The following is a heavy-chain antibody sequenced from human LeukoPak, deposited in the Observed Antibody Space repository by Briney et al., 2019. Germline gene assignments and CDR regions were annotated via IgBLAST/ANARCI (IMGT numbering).Heavy chain of an antibody. CDR3: ARSITMVRGVIRPPVY. V-gene: IGHV1-18*01. J-gene: IGHJ4*02. D-gene: IGHD3-10*01. CDR2: ISAYNGNT. Sequence: ASVKVSCKASGYTFTSYGISWVRQAPGQGLEWMGWISAYNGNTNYAQKLQGRVTMTTDTSTSTAYMELRSLRSDDTAVYYCARSITMVRGVIRPPVYWGQGTLVTVSS. CDR1: GYTFTSYG.